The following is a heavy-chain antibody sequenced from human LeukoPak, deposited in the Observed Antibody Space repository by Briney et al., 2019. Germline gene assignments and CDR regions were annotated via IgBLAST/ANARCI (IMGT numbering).Heavy chain of an antibody. CDR3: AKDHRITGTIPWFDP. CDR1: GFTFSSYG. V-gene: IGHV3-30*02. Sequence: GGSLRLSCAASGFTFSSYGMHWVRQAPGKGLEWVAFIRYDGSNKYYADSVKGRFTISRDNSKNTLYLQMNSLRAEDTAVYYCAKDHRITGTIPWFDPXGXGTLVTVSS. D-gene: IGHD1-7*01. J-gene: IGHJ5*02. CDR2: IRYDGSNK.